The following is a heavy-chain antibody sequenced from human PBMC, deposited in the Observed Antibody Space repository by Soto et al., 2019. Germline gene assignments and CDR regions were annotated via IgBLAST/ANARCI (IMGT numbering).Heavy chain of an antibody. CDR2: INAHNANT. V-gene: IGHV1-18*01. Sequence: QVQLVQSGGEVTKPGASVKVSCKASGYTFPTYVVTWVRQAPGQGLEWMGWINAHNANTNYAQKFQGNVIMTTDTSTITAFLERDCLTADHAVFYYCASGRQQLTDDFVYSGNYGMDVWGQGTTVTVSS. CDR1: GYTFPTYV. J-gene: IGHJ6*02. D-gene: IGHD6-13*01. CDR3: ASGRQQLTDDFVYSGNYGMDV.